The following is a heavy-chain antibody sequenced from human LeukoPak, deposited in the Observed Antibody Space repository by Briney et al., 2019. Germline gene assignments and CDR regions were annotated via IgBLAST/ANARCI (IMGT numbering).Heavy chain of an antibody. V-gene: IGHV3-20*04. D-gene: IGHD1-14*01. CDR2: INWNGGST. CDR1: GFTFDDYG. CDR3: ARDPDVPYTRYYFDY. J-gene: IGHJ4*02. Sequence: PGGPLRLSCAASGFTFDDYGMSWVRQAPGKGLEWGSGINWNGGSTGYADSVKGRFTISRDNAKNSLYLQMNSLRAEDTALYYCARDPDVPYTRYYFDYWSQGTLVTVSS.